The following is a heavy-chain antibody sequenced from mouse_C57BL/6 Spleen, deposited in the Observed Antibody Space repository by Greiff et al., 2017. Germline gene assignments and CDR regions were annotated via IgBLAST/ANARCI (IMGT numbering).Heavy chain of an antibody. Sequence: QVQLKESGPGLVQPSQSLSITCTVSGFSLTSYGVHWVRQSPGKGLEWLGVIWSGGSTDYNAAFMSRLSITKDNSKSQVFFKMNSLQADDTAIYYCAKGPPLYDGFNYFDYWGQGTTLTVSS. D-gene: IGHD2-3*01. V-gene: IGHV2-5*01. J-gene: IGHJ2*01. CDR2: IWSGGST. CDR1: GFSLTSYG. CDR3: AKGPPLYDGFNYFDY.